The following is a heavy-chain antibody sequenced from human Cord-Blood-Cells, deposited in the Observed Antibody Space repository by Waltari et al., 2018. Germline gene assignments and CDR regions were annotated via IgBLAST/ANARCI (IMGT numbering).Heavy chain of an antibody. CDR3: ASPVGATSYYYGMDV. CDR2: INHSGST. J-gene: IGHJ6*02. D-gene: IGHD1-26*01. CDR1: GGSFSGYY. V-gene: IGHV4-34*01. Sequence: QVQLQLWGAGLLKPSETLSLTCAVYGGSFSGYYWRWTRKPPGKVLEWIGEINHSGSTNYNPSLKSRVTISVDTSKNQFSLKLSSVTAADTAVYYCASPVGATSYYYGMDVWGQGTTVTVSS.